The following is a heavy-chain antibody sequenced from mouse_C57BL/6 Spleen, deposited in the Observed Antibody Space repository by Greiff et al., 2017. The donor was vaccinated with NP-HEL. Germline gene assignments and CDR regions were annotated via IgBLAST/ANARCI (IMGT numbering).Heavy chain of an antibody. CDR2: IYPGRGST. CDR1: GYTFTSYW. D-gene: IGHD1-1*01. Sequence: VQLQQSGAELVKPGASVKMSCKASGYTFTSYWITWVKQRPGQGLEWIGDIYPGRGSTNYNEKFKSKAPLTVDTSSSTAYMQLSSLTSEDSAVYYWANYYGSSPYAMDYWGQGTSVTVSS. J-gene: IGHJ4*01. V-gene: IGHV1-55*01. CDR3: ANYYGSSPYAMDY.